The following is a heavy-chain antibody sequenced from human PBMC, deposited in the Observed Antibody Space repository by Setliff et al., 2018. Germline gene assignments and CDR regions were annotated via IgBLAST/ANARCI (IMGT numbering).Heavy chain of an antibody. CDR1: GGTFSSYA. CDR3: AKGSGSPNWFDP. D-gene: IGHD3-10*01. Sequence: GASVKVSCKASGGTFSSYAISWVRQAPGQGLEWMGGIIPILGIANYAQKFQGRVTITADKSTSTAYMELSSLRSEDTAVYYCAKGSGSPNWFDPWGQGTLVTVSS. V-gene: IGHV1-69*10. J-gene: IGHJ5*02. CDR2: IIPILGIA.